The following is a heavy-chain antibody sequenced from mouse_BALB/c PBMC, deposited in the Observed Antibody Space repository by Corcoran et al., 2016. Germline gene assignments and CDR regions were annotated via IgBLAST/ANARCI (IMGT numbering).Heavy chain of an antibody. CDR1: GYTFTNYG. Sequence: QIQLVQSGPELKKPGETVKISCQASGYTFTNYGMNWVKQAPGKGLKWMGWINTYTGEPTYADDFKGRFAFSLETSASTAYLQINNLKKEDTATYFCARGDYYGSRGFSYWGQGTLVTVSA. CDR2: INTYTGEP. D-gene: IGHD1-1*01. V-gene: IGHV9-3-1*01. CDR3: ARGDYYGSRGFSY. J-gene: IGHJ3*01.